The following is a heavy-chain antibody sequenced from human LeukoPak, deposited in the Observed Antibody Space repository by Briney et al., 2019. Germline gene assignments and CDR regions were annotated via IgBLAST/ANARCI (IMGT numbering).Heavy chain of an antibody. CDR3: ARSLTVLRYFDWLSNDAFDI. Sequence: ASVKVSCKASGYTFTSYGISWVRQAPGQGLEWMGWISAYNGNTNYAQKLQGRVTMTTDTSTSTAYMELRSLRSDDTAVYYCARSLTVLRYFDWLSNDAFDIWGQGTMVTVSS. CDR2: ISAYNGNT. J-gene: IGHJ3*02. CDR1: GYTFTSYG. D-gene: IGHD3-9*01. V-gene: IGHV1-18*01.